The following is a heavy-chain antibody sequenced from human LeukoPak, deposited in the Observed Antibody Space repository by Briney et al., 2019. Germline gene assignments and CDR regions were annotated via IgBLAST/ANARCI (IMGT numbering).Heavy chain of an antibody. D-gene: IGHD4-17*01. V-gene: IGHV4-4*09. Sequence: TSETLSLTRTVSGGSISDYYWSWIRQPPGKGLEWIGWIFGSGSSNYNPSLKSRVTISADTSKNQFSMKLSSVTAADTAVYYCARGGTMTTVPLWGQGTLVTVSS. J-gene: IGHJ4*02. CDR2: IFGSGSS. CDR1: GGSISDYY. CDR3: ARGGTMTTVPL.